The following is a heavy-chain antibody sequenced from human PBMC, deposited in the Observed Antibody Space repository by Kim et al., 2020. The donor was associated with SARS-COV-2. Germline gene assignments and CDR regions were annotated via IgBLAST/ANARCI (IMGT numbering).Heavy chain of an antibody. CDR3: ARNANSSGWYGDFDH. Sequence: GGSLRLSCAASGFTFSSYSMNWVRQAPGKGLEWVSYISSSRSDINYADSVKGRFTISRDNAKNSLYLQMNSLRDEDTAVYYCARNANSSGWYGDFDHWGQGTLVTVSP. D-gene: IGHD6-19*01. V-gene: IGHV3-48*02. CDR2: ISSSRSDI. CDR1: GFTFSSYS. J-gene: IGHJ4*02.